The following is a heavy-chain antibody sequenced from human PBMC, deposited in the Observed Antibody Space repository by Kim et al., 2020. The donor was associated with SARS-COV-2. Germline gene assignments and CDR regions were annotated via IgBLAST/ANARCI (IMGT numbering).Heavy chain of an antibody. J-gene: IGHJ4*02. V-gene: IGHV3-49*02. CDR3: TSVRSLFCSSTSCYHFDY. Sequence: KGRFTISRDDSKSIAYLQMNSLKTEDTAVYYCTSVRSLFCSSTSCYHFDYWGQGTLVTVSS. D-gene: IGHD2-2*01.